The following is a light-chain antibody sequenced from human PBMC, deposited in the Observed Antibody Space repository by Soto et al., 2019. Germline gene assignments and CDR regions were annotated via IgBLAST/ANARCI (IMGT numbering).Light chain of an antibody. CDR2: DVS. V-gene: IGLV2-11*01. CDR3: CSYAGSYV. CDR1: SSDVGGYNY. Sequence: SALTQPRSVSGSPGQSVTISCTGTSSDVGGYNYVSWYQQHPGKAPKLMIYDVSKRPPGVPDRFSGSKSGNTASLTISGLQAEDEADYYCCSYAGSYVFGTGTKVTVL. J-gene: IGLJ1*01.